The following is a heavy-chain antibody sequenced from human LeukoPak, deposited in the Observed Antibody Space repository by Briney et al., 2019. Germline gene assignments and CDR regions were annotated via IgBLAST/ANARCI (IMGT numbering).Heavy chain of an antibody. V-gene: IGHV3-30*02. CDR2: IRYDGSNK. D-gene: IGHD3-22*01. J-gene: IGHJ4*02. Sequence: GGSLRLSCAASGFTFSSYGMHWVRQAPGKGLEWVAFIRYDGSNKYYADSVKGRFTISRDNSKNTLYLQMNSLRAEDTAVYYCARGDVDTSGYYYNYWGQGTQVTVSS. CDR1: GFTFSSYG. CDR3: ARGDVDTSGYYYNY.